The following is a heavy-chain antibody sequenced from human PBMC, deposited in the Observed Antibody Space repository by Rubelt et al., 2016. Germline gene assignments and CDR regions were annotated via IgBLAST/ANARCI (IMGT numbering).Heavy chain of an antibody. D-gene: IGHD5-18*01. CDR2: IYYSGST. CDR1: GGSISSGGYY. Sequence: QVQLQESGPGLVKPSQTLSLTCTVSGGSISSGGYYWSWIRQHPGKGLEWIGYIYYSGSTYYNPSLNVGVTISEDTSKNQFSRKLSSGTAAGTAVYYCARGGRIQLWLPQGWFDPWGQGTLVTVSS. V-gene: IGHV4-31*03. J-gene: IGHJ5*02. CDR3: ARGGRIQLWLPQGWFDP.